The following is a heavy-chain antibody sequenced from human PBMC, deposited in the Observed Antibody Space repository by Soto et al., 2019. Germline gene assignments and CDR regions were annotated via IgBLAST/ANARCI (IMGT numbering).Heavy chain of an antibody. V-gene: IGHV2-5*02. D-gene: IGHD1-26*01. CDR3: AHAYGGRSLS. J-gene: IGHJ5*02. CDR2: ISWDDSK. CDR1: GFSLTTDRVG. Sequence: QITLKESGPTLVKPTQTLTLTCTFSGFSLTTDRVGVGWIRQPPGEALEWLAVISWDDSKTYRPSLESRLTATTDPSKTPVALTMTNRSSLDTATYYCAHAYGGRSLSWGQGTLVTVSS.